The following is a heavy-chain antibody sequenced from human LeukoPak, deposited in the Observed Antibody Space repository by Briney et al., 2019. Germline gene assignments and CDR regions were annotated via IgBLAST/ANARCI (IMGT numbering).Heavy chain of an antibody. CDR3: AKDEANYGDYDDAFDI. Sequence: PGGSLRLSCAASGFTFSSYAMSWVRQAPGKGLEWVSAISGSGGSTYYADSVKGRFTISRDNSKNTLYLQMNSLRAEDTAVYYCAKDEANYGDYDDAFDIWGQGTMVTVSS. D-gene: IGHD4-17*01. CDR2: ISGSGGST. V-gene: IGHV3-23*01. J-gene: IGHJ3*02. CDR1: GFTFSSYA.